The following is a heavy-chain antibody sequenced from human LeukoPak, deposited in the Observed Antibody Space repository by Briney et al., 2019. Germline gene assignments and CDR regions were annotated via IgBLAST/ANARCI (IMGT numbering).Heavy chain of an antibody. CDR2: IYSGGST. Sequence: GGSLRLSCAASGFTVSSHYMSLFRQAPGKGLEWVSVIYSGGSTYYADSVKGRFTISRDNSKNTLYLQMNSLRAEDTAVYYCAREREVNGRNIDYWGQGTLVTVSS. CDR3: AREREVNGRNIDY. D-gene: IGHD2-21*01. CDR1: GFTVSSHY. V-gene: IGHV3-66*02. J-gene: IGHJ4*02.